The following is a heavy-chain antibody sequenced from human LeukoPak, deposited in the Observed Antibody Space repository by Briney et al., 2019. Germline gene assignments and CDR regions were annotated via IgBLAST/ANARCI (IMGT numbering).Heavy chain of an antibody. CDR1: GGSISSSSYY. D-gene: IGHD1-26*01. CDR2: IYYSGST. V-gene: IGHV4-39*01. J-gene: IGHJ4*02. Sequence: PSETLSLTCTVSGGSISSSSYYWGRIRQPPGKGLEWIGSIYYSGSTDYNPSLKSRVTISVDTSKNQFSLKLSSVTAADTAVYYCASHTSGSYRYYFDYWGQGTLVTVSS. CDR3: ASHTSGSYRYYFDY.